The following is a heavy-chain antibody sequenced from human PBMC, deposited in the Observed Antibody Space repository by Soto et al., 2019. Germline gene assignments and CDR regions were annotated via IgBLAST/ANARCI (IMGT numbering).Heavy chain of an antibody. Sequence: QVQLVESGGGLVKPGGSLRLSCAASGFTFSDYYMSWIRQAPGKGLEWVSYISSSSSYTNYADSVKGRFTISRDNAKNSLYLQMNSLSAEDTAVYYCARFPILAEAGTRRSSLAPFDYWGQGTLVTVSS. CDR1: GFTFSDYY. V-gene: IGHV3-11*06. J-gene: IGHJ4*02. CDR3: ARFPILAEAGTRRSSLAPFDY. CDR2: ISSSSSYT. D-gene: IGHD6-13*01.